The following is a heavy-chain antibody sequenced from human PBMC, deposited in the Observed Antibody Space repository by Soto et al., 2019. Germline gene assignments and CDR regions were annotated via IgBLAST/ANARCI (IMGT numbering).Heavy chain of an antibody. D-gene: IGHD3-3*01. Sequence: RQHPGKGLEWIGYIYYSGSIYYNPSLKSRVTISVDTSKNQFSLKLSSVTAADTAVYYCAFCFQAEDGIRSLCTVSAFLLNRSSDL. CDR3: AFCFQAEDGIRSLCTVSAFLLNRSSDL. J-gene: IGHJ2*01. CDR2: IYYSGSI. V-gene: IGHV4-31*02.